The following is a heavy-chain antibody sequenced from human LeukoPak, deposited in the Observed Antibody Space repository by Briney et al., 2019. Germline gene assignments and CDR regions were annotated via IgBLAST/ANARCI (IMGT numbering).Heavy chain of an antibody. J-gene: IGHJ4*02. CDR3: ARLGPGMNFFYLDF. CDR1: GFTFSSYG. D-gene: IGHD3-10*01. V-gene: IGHV3-21*01. Sequence: GGSLRLSCAASGFTFSSYGMSWVRQAPGKGLEWVSSISSSSSYIYYADSVKGRFTISRDNAKNSLYLQMNSLRAEDTALYYCARLGPGMNFFYLDFWGQGTLVTVSS. CDR2: ISSSSSYI.